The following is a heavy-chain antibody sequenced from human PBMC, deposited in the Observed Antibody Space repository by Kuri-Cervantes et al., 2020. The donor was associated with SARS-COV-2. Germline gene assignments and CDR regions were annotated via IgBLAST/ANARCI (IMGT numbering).Heavy chain of an antibody. D-gene: IGHD6-13*01. Sequence: GGSLRLSCKGSGYSFTSYWIGWVRQMPGKGLEWMGIIYPGDSGTRYSPSFQGQVTISADKSISTAYLQWSSLKASDTAMYYCATLYSSSWPQLEYYFDYCGQGILV. V-gene: IGHV5-51*01. CDR1: GYSFTSYW. CDR3: ATLYSSSWPQLEYYFDY. CDR2: IYPGDSGT. J-gene: IGHJ4*02.